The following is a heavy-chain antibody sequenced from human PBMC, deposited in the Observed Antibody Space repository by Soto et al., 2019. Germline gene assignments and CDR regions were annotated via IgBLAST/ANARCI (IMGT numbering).Heavy chain of an antibody. V-gene: IGHV4-30-2*01. CDR2: IYHSGST. CDR3: ARYYYDSSGPFDP. J-gene: IGHJ5*02. D-gene: IGHD3-22*01. CDR1: GGSLRSGGFS. Sequence: SETLSLTCGVSGGSLRSGGFSRSWIPQPPGKGLEWIGYIYHSGSTYYNPSLKSRVTISVDRSKNQFSLKLSSVTAADTAVYYCARYYYDSSGPFDPWGQGTLVTVSS.